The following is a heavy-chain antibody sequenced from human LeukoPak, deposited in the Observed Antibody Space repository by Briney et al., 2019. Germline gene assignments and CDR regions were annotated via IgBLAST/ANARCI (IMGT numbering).Heavy chain of an antibody. J-gene: IGHJ6*03. CDR3: ARHWGTSSTDYHYYYMDV. CDR1: GGSISSYY. Sequence: SETLSLTCTVSGGSISSYYWSWIRQPPGKGLEWIGYTYTSGSTNYNPSLKSRVTISVDTSKNQFSLKLSSVTAADTAVYYCARHWGTSSTDYHYYYMDVWGKGTTVTVSS. CDR2: TYTSGST. V-gene: IGHV4-4*09. D-gene: IGHD2-2*01.